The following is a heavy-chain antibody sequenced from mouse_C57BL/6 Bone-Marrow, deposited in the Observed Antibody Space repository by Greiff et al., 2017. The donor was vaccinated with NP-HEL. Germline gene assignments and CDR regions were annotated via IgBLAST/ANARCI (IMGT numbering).Heavy chain of an antibody. CDR2: IDPANGNT. Sequence: EVQLQQSVAELVRPGASVKLSCTASGFNIKNTYMHWVKQRPEQGLEWIGRIDPANGNTKYAPKFQGKATITADTSSNTAYLQLSSLTSEDTAIYYCARGGRLLWLRLYYFDYWGQGTTLTVSS. CDR3: ARGGRLLWLRLYYFDY. CDR1: GFNIKNTY. V-gene: IGHV14-3*01. D-gene: IGHD2-2*01. J-gene: IGHJ2*01.